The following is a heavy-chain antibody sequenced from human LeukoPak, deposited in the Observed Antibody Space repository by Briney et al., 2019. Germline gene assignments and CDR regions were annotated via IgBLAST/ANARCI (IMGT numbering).Heavy chain of an antibody. V-gene: IGHV4-61*02. J-gene: IGHJ4*02. CDR2: IYTSGST. CDR3: ASGTTVSRALDY. CDR1: GGSISSGSYY. D-gene: IGHD4-17*01. Sequence: IPSETLSLTCTVSGGSISSGSYYWSWIRQPAGKGLEWIGRIYTSGSTNYNPSLKSRVTMSVDTSKNQFSLKLSSVTAADTAVYYCASGTTVSRALDYWGQGTLVTVSS.